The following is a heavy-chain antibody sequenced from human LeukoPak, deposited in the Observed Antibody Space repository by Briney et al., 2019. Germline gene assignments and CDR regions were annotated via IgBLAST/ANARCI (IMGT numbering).Heavy chain of an antibody. CDR1: GGSISSYY. Sequence: SETLSLTCTVSGGSISSYYWSWIRQPPGKGLEWIGYIYYSGSTNYNPSLKSRVTISVDTSKNQFSLKLSSVTAADTAVYYCARHLRYDSSGYYRGIDYWGQGTLVTVSS. D-gene: IGHD3-22*01. CDR2: IYYSGST. J-gene: IGHJ4*02. V-gene: IGHV4-59*01. CDR3: ARHLRYDSSGYYRGIDY.